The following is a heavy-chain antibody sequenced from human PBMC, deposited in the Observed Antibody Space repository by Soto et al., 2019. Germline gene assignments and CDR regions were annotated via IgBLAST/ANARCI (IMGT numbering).Heavy chain of an antibody. J-gene: IGHJ6*02. D-gene: IGHD2-2*01. CDR2: IIPILDTA. Sequence: QVQLVQSGAEVKKPGSSVRVSCKASGGTSSSYSISWVRQAPGQGLEWMGGIIPILDTANYAQEFQGRVTVTAEKSISTAQRELSSLTSEDTSRDYCGRRPVVAQSYFDGKEVRGQGTT. V-gene: IGHV1-69*06. CDR1: GGTSSSYS. CDR3: GRRPVVAQSYFDGKEV.